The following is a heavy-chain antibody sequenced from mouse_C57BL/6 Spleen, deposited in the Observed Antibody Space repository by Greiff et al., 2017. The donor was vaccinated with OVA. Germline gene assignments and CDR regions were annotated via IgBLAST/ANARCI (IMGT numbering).Heavy chain of an antibody. CDR3: AGNAWFAY. Sequence: DVKVEESGGGLVKPGGSLKLSCAASGFTFSDYGMHWVRQAPEKGLEWVAYISSGSSTIYYADTVKGRFTISRDNAKNTLFLQMTSLRSEDTAMYYCAGNAWFAYWGQGTLVTVSA. CDR1: GFTFSDYG. J-gene: IGHJ3*01. V-gene: IGHV5-17*01. CDR2: ISSGSSTI.